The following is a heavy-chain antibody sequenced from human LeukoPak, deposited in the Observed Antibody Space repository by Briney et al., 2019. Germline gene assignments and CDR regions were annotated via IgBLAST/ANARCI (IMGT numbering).Heavy chain of an antibody. CDR2: ISPSGGST. J-gene: IGHJ4*02. V-gene: IGHV1-46*01. CDR1: GYTFTINY. D-gene: IGHD6-13*01. Sequence: ASVKVSCKAFGYTFTINYMHWVRQAPGQGPEWMGVISPSGGSTTYAQKFQGRVTLTRDMSTSTDYLELSSLRSEDTAVYYCARAIAAAGTGGYWGQGTLVTVSS. CDR3: ARAIAAAGTGGY.